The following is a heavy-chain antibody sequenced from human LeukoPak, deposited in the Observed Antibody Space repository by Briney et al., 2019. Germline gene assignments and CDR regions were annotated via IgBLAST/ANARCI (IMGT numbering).Heavy chain of an antibody. CDR3: ARVNTLDY. J-gene: IGHJ4*02. D-gene: IGHD2-2*02. Sequence: GGSLRLSCAASGFTFSSYSMNWVRQAPGKGLGWVSSISSSSGYIYYADSVKGRFTISRDNAKNSLYLQMNSLRAEDTAVYYCARVNTLDYWGQGTLVTVSS. CDR1: GFTFSSYS. CDR2: ISSSSGYI. V-gene: IGHV3-21*01.